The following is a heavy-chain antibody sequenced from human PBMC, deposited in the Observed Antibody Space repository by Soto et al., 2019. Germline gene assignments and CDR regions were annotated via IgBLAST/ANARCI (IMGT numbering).Heavy chain of an antibody. CDR1: GFTFSSYG. Sequence: PGGSLRLSCAASGFTFSSYGMHWVRQAPGKGLEWAAVISYDGSNKYHADSVKGRFTISRDNSKNTLYLQMNSLRAEDTAVYYCAIIAGRYSSGWPWGQGTLVTVSS. CDR3: AIIAGRYSSGWP. CDR2: ISYDGSNK. D-gene: IGHD6-19*01. J-gene: IGHJ5*02. V-gene: IGHV3-30*03.